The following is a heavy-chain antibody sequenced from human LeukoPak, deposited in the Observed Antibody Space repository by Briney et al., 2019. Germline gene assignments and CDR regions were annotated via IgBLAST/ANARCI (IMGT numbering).Heavy chain of an antibody. Sequence: GGSLRLSCAASGFTFSSYSMNWVRQAPGKGLEWVSSISSSSSYTYYADSVKGRFTISRDNAKNSLYLQMNSLRAEDTAIYYCAKEYTGTFSPFPSYFDNWGQGTLVTVSS. CDR3: AKEYTGTFSPFPSYFDN. D-gene: IGHD1-26*01. J-gene: IGHJ4*02. CDR2: ISSSSSYT. CDR1: GFTFSSYS. V-gene: IGHV3-21*04.